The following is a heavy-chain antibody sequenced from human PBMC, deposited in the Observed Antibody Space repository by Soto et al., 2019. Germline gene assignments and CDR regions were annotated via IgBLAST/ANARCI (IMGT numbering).Heavy chain of an antibody. CDR3: AKDTLWYPYCGGDCYHNSFDY. V-gene: IGHV3-23*01. CDR1: GFTFSSYA. CDR2: ISGSGGST. Sequence: PGGSLRLSCAASGFTFSSYAMSWVRQAPGKGLEWVSAISGSGGSTYYADSVKGRFTISRDNSKNTLYLQMNSLRAEDTAVYYCAKDTLWYPYCGGDCYHNSFDYWGQGTLVTVYS. J-gene: IGHJ4*02. D-gene: IGHD2-21*02.